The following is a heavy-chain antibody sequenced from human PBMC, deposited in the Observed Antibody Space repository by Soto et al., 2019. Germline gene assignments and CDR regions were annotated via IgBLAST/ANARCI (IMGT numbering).Heavy chain of an antibody. V-gene: IGHV6-1*01. CDR3: ARANHWNYLTLTTRKYYFDY. CDR2: TYYRSKWYN. CDR1: GDSVSSNSAA. Sequence: SQTLSLTCAISGDSVSSNSAAWNWIRQSPSRGLEWLGRTYYRSKWYNDYAVSVKSRITINPDTSKNQFSLQLNSVTPEDTAVYYCARANHWNYLTLTTRKYYFDYWGQGTLVTVSS. J-gene: IGHJ4*02. D-gene: IGHD1-7*01.